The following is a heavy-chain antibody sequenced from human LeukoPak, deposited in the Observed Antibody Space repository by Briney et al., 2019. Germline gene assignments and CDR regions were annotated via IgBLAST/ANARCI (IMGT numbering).Heavy chain of an antibody. Sequence: PSETLSLTCAVYGGSFSGYYWSWIRQPPGKGLEWIGEINHSGSTNYNPSLKSRVTISIDTSKNQFSLKLSSVTAADMAVYYCARSRDIVVVPAGISCGGDCYWFDYWGQGTLVTVSS. D-gene: IGHD2-2*02. CDR1: GGSFSGYY. CDR3: ARSRDIVVVPAGISCGGDCYWFDY. J-gene: IGHJ4*02. CDR2: INHSGST. V-gene: IGHV4-34*01.